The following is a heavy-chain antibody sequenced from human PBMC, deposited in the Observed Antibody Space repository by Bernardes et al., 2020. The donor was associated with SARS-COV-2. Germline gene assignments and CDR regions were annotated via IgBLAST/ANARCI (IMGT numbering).Heavy chain of an antibody. CDR1: GFTFNTYG. J-gene: IGHJ5*02. V-gene: IGHV3-33*01. CDR2: IWYDGSTK. CDR3: ARARGYTSGPPNWFDP. Sequence: GGSLRLSCAASGFTFNTYGMHWVRRPPGKGLEWVAVIWYDGSTKYYADSVKGRFTISRDNSKNSLYLQMNSLRDEDTAVYYCARARGYTSGPPNWFDPWGQGTLVTVSS. D-gene: IGHD5-18*01.